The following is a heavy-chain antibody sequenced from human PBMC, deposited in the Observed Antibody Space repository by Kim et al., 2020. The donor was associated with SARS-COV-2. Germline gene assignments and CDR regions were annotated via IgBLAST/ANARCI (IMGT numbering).Heavy chain of an antibody. J-gene: IGHJ6*02. Sequence: GGSLRLSCVASEFTVGPYSIHWVRRTPGKGLEWLAAVGPGARYVSYSDSMAGRVTVSRDDSRNTLFLRLESLRPEDTAVYYCAGDGYTIPTGGHYYAMDVWGQGSTVTVSS. CDR3: AGDGYTIPTGGHYYAMDV. D-gene: IGHD3-16*01. CDR1: EFTVGPYS. CDR2: VGPGARYV. V-gene: IGHV3-30*04.